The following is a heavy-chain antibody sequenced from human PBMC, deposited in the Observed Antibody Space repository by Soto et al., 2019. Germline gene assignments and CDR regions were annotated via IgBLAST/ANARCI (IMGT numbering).Heavy chain of an antibody. V-gene: IGHV1-2*02. CDR3: ARGDYGTGGYPFPYFDY. CDR2: INPDSGAT. J-gene: IGHJ4*02. D-gene: IGHD2-8*02. Sequence: HEHLVQSGAEVKRPGASLKVSCKASGYSFTGYYIHWVRQAPGQGLEWMGWINPDSGATNYAQNFQGRVTLTSDTSISTASMDLTSLTSDDTAVDYCARGDYGTGGYPFPYFDYWGQGTLVIVS. CDR1: GYSFTGYY.